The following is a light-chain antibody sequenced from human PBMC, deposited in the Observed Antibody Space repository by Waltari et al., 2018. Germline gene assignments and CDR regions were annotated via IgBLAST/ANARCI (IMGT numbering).Light chain of an antibody. CDR1: SSDVGGYNY. CDR3: CSYAGSYTAL. V-gene: IGLV2-11*01. J-gene: IGLJ2*01. CDR2: DVS. Sequence: QSALTQPRSVSGSPGQSVTISCTGTSSDVGGYNYVSWYQHHPGRAPRLMIYDVSKRPSGVPVRFSGSKSGDTASLTISGLQAEDEADYYCCSYAGSYTALFGGGTKLTVL.